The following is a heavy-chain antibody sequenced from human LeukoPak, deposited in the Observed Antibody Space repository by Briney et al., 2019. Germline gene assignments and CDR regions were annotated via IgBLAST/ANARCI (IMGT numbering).Heavy chain of an antibody. Sequence: GGSLRLSCAASGFTFSNAWMNWVRQAPGKGLEWVSYISSSSTIYYADSVKGRFTISRDNAKNSLYLQMNSLRAEDTAVYYCARDSELRDPWGQGTLVTVSS. CDR2: ISSSSTI. CDR1: GFTFSNAW. V-gene: IGHV3-69-1*01. J-gene: IGHJ5*02. CDR3: ARDSELRDP. D-gene: IGHD1-26*01.